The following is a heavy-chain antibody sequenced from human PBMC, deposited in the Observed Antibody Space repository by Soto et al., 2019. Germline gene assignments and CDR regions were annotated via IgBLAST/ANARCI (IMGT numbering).Heavy chain of an antibody. D-gene: IGHD3-10*01. J-gene: IGHJ6*02. CDR1: GFSLSNVRMG. Sequence: QVTLKESGPVLVKPTETLTLTCTVSGFSLSNVRMGVSWIRQPPGKALEWLAHIFSDDDKSYNTSLKSRLTISKDTSRRPVVLTMNNMDAVDTATYFCARVNVMLVGNYFYAVDVWGQGTTVTVSS. CDR3: ARVNVMLVGNYFYAVDV. CDR2: IFSDDDK. V-gene: IGHV2-26*01.